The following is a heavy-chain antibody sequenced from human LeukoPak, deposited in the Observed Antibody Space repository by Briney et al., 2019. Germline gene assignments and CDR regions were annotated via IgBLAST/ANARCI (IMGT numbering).Heavy chain of an antibody. CDR1: GFTFSSYA. CDR3: ASHQGYCSGGSCYSLYYYGMDV. V-gene: IGHV3-23*01. CDR2: ISGSGGST. D-gene: IGHD2-15*01. J-gene: IGHJ6*02. Sequence: GGSLRLSCAASGFTFSSYAMSWVRQAPGEGLEWVSAISGSGGSTYYADSVKGRFTISRDNSKNTLYLQMNSLRAEDTAVYYCASHQGYCSGGSCYSLYYYGMDVWGQGTTVTVSS.